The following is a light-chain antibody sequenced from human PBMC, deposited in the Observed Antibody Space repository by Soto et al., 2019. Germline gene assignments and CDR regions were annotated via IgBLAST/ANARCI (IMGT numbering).Light chain of an antibody. V-gene: IGKV1-5*03. Sequence: DIQMTQSPSTLSASVGDRVTITCRASQGIGGWLAWYQQKPGKVPKLLSYGASTLESGVPSRFSGSGSGTEFTLTISSLQPDDFATYYCQQYNRNLKTFGQGTKVEIK. CDR3: QQYNRNLKT. CDR2: GAS. J-gene: IGKJ1*01. CDR1: QGIGGW.